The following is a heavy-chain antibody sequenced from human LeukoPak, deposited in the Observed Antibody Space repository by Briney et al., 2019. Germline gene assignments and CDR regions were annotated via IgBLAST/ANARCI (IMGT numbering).Heavy chain of an antibody. CDR1: GYTFTRYG. Sequence: GASVKVSCKASGYTFTRYGISWVRQAPGQGLEWMGWISANNGDTNSAQEFQDRVTMTTDTSTSTAYMELRSLRSDGTAVYYCARDFFHGHCAGLSCLLLDYWGQGSLVTVSS. V-gene: IGHV1-18*01. D-gene: IGHD2-15*01. J-gene: IGHJ4*02. CDR2: ISANNGDT. CDR3: ARDFFHGHCAGLSCLLLDY.